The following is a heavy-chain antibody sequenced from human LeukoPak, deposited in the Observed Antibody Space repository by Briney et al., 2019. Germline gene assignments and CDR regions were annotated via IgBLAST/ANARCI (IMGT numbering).Heavy chain of an antibody. D-gene: IGHD1-26*01. CDR1: GFTFSSNW. CDR3: ARDGWYTGNFDY. J-gene: IGHJ4*02. V-gene: IGHV3-7*01. CDR2: IKQDGSEK. Sequence: PGGSLRLSCAASGFTFSSNWMSWVRQAPGKGLEWVANIKQDGSEKYYVDSVKGRFTISRDNTKNSLYLQMNSLRAEDTAVYYCARDGWYTGNFDYWGQGTLVTVSS.